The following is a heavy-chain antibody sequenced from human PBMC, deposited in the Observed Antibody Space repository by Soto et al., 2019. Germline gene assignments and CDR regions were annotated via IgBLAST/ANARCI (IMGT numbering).Heavy chain of an antibody. Sequence: ASVTVSLKASGYTFTCYAMHWVRPAPGQRLEWMGWINAGNGNTQYSQKFQGRVNITRDTSASTAYMELSSLRSEDTAAYYCVMIALRGHDASDIWGQGTMVTVSS. CDR1: GYTFTCYA. J-gene: IGHJ3*02. CDR2: INAGNGNT. D-gene: IGHD3-22*01. CDR3: VMIALRGHDASDI. V-gene: IGHV1-3*01.